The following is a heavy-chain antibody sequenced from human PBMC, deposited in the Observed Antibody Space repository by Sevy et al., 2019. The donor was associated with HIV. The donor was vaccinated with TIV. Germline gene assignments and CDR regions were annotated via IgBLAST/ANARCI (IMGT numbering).Heavy chain of an antibody. Sequence: GGSLRLSCAASGFTFSSYSMNWVRQAPGKGLEWVSSISSSSSYIYYADSVKGRFTISRDNAKNSRYLQMNSLRAEDTAVYYCARVRDGDKPEGDAGDIWGQGTMVTVSS. CDR1: GFTFSSYS. J-gene: IGHJ3*02. D-gene: IGHD2-21*01. CDR3: ARVRDGDKPEGDAGDI. V-gene: IGHV3-21*01. CDR2: ISSSSSYI.